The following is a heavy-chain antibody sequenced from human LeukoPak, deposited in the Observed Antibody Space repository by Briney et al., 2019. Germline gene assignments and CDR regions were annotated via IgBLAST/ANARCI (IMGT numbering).Heavy chain of an antibody. CDR3: ARGRSSSSWYYFDY. CDR1: GFTFSSYW. V-gene: IGHV3-74*01. Sequence: PGGSLRLSCAASGFTFSSYWMHWDRQAPGKGLVWVSRINSDGSSNTYADSVKGRFTISRDNAKNTLYLQMNSLRAEDTAVYYCARGRSSSSWYYFDYWGQGTLVTVSS. D-gene: IGHD6-13*01. J-gene: IGHJ4*02. CDR2: INSDGSSN.